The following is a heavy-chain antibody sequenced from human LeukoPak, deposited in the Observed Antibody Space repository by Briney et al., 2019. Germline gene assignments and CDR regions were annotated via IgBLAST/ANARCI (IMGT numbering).Heavy chain of an antibody. J-gene: IGHJ4*02. Sequence: GRSLRLSCAASGFNFSSYGMHWVRQAPGKGLEWVTSIWFDGINIHYADSVKGRVTISRDNSKSALYLQMNSLRAEDTAIYYCARDSLPMAVTGPFDHWGQGALVTVSS. CDR1: GFNFSSYG. CDR3: ARDSLPMAVTGPFDH. V-gene: IGHV3-33*01. D-gene: IGHD6-19*01. CDR2: IWFDGINI.